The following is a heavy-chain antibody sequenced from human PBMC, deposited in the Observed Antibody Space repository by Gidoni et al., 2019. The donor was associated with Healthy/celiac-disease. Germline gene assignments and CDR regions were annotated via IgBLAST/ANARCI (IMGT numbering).Heavy chain of an antibody. V-gene: IGHV4-39*01. D-gene: IGHD6-13*01. J-gene: IGHJ3*02. CDR1: GGSISSSSYY. CDR3: ARRPGGSSWGDDAFDI. Sequence: QLQLQESGPGLVKPSETLSLTCTVSGGSISSSSYYWGWIRQPPGKGLEWIGSIYYSGSTYYNPSLKSRVTISVDTSKNQFSLKLSSVTAADTAVYYCARRPGGSSWGDDAFDIWGQGTMVTVSS. CDR2: IYYSGST.